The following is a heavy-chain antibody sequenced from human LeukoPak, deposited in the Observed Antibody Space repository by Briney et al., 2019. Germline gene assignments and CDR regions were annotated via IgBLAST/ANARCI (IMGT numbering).Heavy chain of an antibody. Sequence: SETLSLTCTVSGGSISSYYWSWIRQPPGKGLEWIGYIYYSGSTNYNPSLKSRVTISVDTSKNQFSLKLSSITAADTAVNYCARGGAVVAHAYCGQETLVTVSS. V-gene: IGHV4-59*01. J-gene: IGHJ4*02. CDR1: GGSISSYY. D-gene: IGHD2-15*01. CDR2: IYYSGST. CDR3: ARGGAVVAHAY.